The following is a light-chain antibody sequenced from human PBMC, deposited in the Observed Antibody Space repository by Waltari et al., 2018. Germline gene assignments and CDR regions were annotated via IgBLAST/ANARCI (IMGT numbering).Light chain of an antibody. Sequence: QSALTQPASVSGSPGQSITLSCTGTSSDVGGYNYVSWYQQHPGKTPKLMLYDVTNRPSGVSNRFSGSKSGNTASLTISGLQAEDEADYYCSSYTNTNTYVFGTGTRVTVL. V-gene: IGLV2-14*03. J-gene: IGLJ1*01. CDR1: SSDVGGYNY. CDR2: DVT. CDR3: SSYTNTNTYV.